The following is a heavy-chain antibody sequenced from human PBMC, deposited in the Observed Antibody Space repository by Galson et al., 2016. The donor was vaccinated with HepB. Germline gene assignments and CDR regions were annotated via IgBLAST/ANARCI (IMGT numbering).Heavy chain of an antibody. CDR1: GFALSNYH. CDR3: ARSIPTNPQSGGMDV. Sequence: SLRLSCAASGFALSNYHLNWFRQAPGRGLEWVSTISSAANVIQYADSLRGRFTISRDNAKGSLYLQMNSLRAEDTAVYYCARSIPTNPQSGGMDVWGQGTTVTVSS. J-gene: IGHJ6*02. CDR2: ISSAANVI. V-gene: IGHV3-21*01. D-gene: IGHD3-10*01.